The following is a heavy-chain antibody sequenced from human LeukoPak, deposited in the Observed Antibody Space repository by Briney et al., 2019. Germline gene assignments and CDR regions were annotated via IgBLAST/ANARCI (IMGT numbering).Heavy chain of an antibody. CDR3: ARSKALWFGELSRRFDY. J-gene: IGHJ4*02. V-gene: IGHV4-34*01. Sequence: SETLSLTCAVYGGSFSGYYWSWIRQPPGKGLEWIGEINHSGSTNYNPSLKSRVTISVDTSKNQFSLKPSSVTAADTAVYYCARSKALWFGELSRRFDYWGQGTLVTVSS. CDR1: GGSFSGYY. D-gene: IGHD3-10*01. CDR2: INHSGST.